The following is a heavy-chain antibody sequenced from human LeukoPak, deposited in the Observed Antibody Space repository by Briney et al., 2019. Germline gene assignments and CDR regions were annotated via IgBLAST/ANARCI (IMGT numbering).Heavy chain of an antibody. CDR3: ARVRVIEYYYDSSGYFDY. CDR1: GGSISSYY. D-gene: IGHD3-22*01. J-gene: IGHJ4*02. V-gene: IGHV4-59*01. CDR2: IYYSGST. Sequence: SETLSLTCTVSGGSISSYYWSWIRQPPGKGLEWIGYIYYSGSTNYNPSLKSRVTISVDTSKNQFSLKLSSVTAADTAVYYCARVRVIEYYYDSSGYFDYWAREPWSPSPQ.